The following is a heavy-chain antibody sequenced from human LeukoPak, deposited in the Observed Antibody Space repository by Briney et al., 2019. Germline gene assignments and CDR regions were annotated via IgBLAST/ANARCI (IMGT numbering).Heavy chain of an antibody. J-gene: IGHJ4*02. D-gene: IGHD2-21*01. Sequence: GASVKVSCRASGGTFSSYAISWVRQAPGQGLGWMGGIIPIFGTANYAQKFQGRVTITADESTSTAYMELSSLRSEDTAVYYCARDNSLSNPKIYYFDYWGQGTLVTVSS. CDR2: IIPIFGTA. CDR1: GGTFSSYA. V-gene: IGHV1-69*13. CDR3: ARDNSLSNPKIYYFDY.